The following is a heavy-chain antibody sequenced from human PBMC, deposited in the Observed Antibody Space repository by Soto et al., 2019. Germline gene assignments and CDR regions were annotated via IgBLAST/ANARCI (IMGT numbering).Heavy chain of an antibody. D-gene: IGHD6-13*01. CDR3: ARDSTTWYDYYYYGMDV. CDR2: INPGNGNT. V-gene: IGHV1-3*01. CDR1: GYTFTNYG. J-gene: IGHJ6*02. Sequence: ASVKVSCKASGYTFTNYGLHWVRQAPGQRLEWMGWINPGNGNTKYSKNFQGRVTISSDTSASTAHMELSSLRSEDTAVYDCARDSTTWYDYYYYGMDVWGQGTTVTVSS.